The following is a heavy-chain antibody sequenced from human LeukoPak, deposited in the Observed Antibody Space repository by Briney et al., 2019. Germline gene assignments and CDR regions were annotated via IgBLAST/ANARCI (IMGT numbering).Heavy chain of an antibody. Sequence: SQTLSLTCTVSGGSISSGDYYWSWIRQPPGKGLEWIGYIYYSGSAYYNPSLKSRVTISVDTSKNQFSLKLSSVTAADTAVYYCARDDRIVIAAAGPYGMDVWGQGTTVTVSS. CDR2: IYYSGSA. CDR1: GGSISSGDYY. CDR3: ARDDRIVIAAAGPYGMDV. V-gene: IGHV4-30-4*01. J-gene: IGHJ6*02. D-gene: IGHD6-13*01.